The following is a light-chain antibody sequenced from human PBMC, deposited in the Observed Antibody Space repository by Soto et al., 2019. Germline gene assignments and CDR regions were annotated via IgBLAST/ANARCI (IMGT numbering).Light chain of an antibody. CDR2: AAS. CDR1: RGISSY. V-gene: IGKV1-9*01. CDR3: QQLNSYPET. J-gene: IGKJ1*01. Sequence: DIRLTRSPSFLSASVGDRVTITCRASRGISSYLAWYQQKPGKAPKLLIYAASTLQSGVPSRYSGSGSGTEFTLTISSLQPEDFATYYCQQLNSYPETFGQGTKVDI.